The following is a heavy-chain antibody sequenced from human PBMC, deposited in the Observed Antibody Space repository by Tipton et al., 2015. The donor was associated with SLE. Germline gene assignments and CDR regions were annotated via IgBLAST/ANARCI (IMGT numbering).Heavy chain of an antibody. CDR1: GFTFSSYV. D-gene: IGHD4-11*01. J-gene: IGHJ5*02. CDR3: ARRADDYSNWFDP. V-gene: IGHV3-30*04. Sequence: SLRLSCAASGFTFSSYVMHWVRQAPGKGLEWVAVTSYDGSNKYHADSVKGRFTISRDNSKNTLYLQMNSLRAEDTAVYYCARRADDYSNWFDPWGQGTQVSVSS. CDR2: TSYDGSNK.